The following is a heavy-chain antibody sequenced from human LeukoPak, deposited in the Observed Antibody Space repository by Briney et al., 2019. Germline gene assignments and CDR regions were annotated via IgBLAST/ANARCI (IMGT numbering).Heavy chain of an antibody. CDR1: GGSFSGYY. J-gene: IGHJ6*02. Sequence: SETLSLTCAVYGGSFSGYYWSWIRQPPGKGLEWIGEINHSGNANYNPSLRSRVTISVDTSKKQFSLRLTSVTAADTAVYYCARLRSGSTPPPPYYYYGLDVWGQGTTVTVSS. CDR3: ARLRSGSTPPPPYYYYGLDV. CDR2: INHSGNA. V-gene: IGHV4-34*01. D-gene: IGHD1-26*01.